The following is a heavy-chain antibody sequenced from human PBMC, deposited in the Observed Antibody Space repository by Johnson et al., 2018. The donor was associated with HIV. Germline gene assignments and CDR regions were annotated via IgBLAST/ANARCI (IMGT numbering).Heavy chain of an antibody. CDR1: GFTFSSYG. V-gene: IGHV3-30*18. D-gene: IGHD3-22*01. Sequence: QVQVVESGGGLVQPGRSLRLSCAASGFTFSSYGMHWVRQAPGKGLEWVAVISYDGSNKYYAESVKGRFTISRDNSKKLLYLQMNSLRAEDTAVYYCAKDWHYYDSSGYYPNDALDIWGQGTMVTVSS. CDR2: ISYDGSNK. CDR3: AKDWHYYDSSGYYPNDALDI. J-gene: IGHJ3*02.